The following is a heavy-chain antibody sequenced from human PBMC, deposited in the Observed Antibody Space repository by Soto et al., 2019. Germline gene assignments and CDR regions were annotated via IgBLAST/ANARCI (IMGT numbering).Heavy chain of an antibody. D-gene: IGHD2-2*01. CDR1: GYTFTGYY. J-gene: IGHJ6*02. V-gene: IGHV1-2*02. CDR2: IIPQTGGT. Sequence: ASVKVSCKASGYTFTGYYIHWVREAPGQGLEWMGWIIPQTGGTSYAQKFQGRVTLSRDTSINTAYLELSRLTFDDAAVYFCARERYQVISDGMDVWGQGTTVTVSS. CDR3: ARERYQVISDGMDV.